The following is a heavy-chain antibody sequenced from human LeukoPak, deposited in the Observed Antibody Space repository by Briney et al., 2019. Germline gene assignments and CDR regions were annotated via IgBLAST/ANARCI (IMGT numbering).Heavy chain of an antibody. Sequence: PGRSLRLSCAASGFTFSSYAMHWVRQAPGKGLEWVAVISYDGSNKYCADSVKGRFTISRDNSKNTLYLQMNSLRAEDTAVYYCARSRRTTYNWFDPWGQGTLVTVSS. CDR2: ISYDGSNK. V-gene: IGHV3-30-3*01. CDR3: ARSRRTTYNWFDP. J-gene: IGHJ5*02. CDR1: GFTFSSYA. D-gene: IGHD1-1*01.